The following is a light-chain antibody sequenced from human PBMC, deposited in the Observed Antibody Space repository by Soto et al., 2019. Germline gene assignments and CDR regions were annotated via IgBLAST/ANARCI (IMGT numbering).Light chain of an antibody. V-gene: IGKV3-15*01. CDR3: QQYTNWPRT. CDR1: QSVSSN. J-gene: IGKJ1*01. Sequence: EIVMTQSPATLSVSPGERATLSCRASQSVSSNLVWYQQKPGQAPRLLMYDASTMATGIPARFSGSGSGTEFTLTISSLQSEDFAVYYCQQYTNWPRTFGQGTKVEIK. CDR2: DAS.